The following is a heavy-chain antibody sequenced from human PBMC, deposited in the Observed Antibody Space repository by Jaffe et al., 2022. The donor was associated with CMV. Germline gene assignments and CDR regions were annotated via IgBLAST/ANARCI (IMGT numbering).Heavy chain of an antibody. CDR1: GGSIGGYY. V-gene: IGHV4-4*07. Sequence: QVELQESGPGLVKPSETLSLSCSVAGGSIGGYYWSWIRQPAGKGLEWIGTIYMSGSTNYNPSLRSRVGMSIDTSKMQVSLRLSGVTAADTGVYYCARGPTTRNYYDTSGFVVRYFDLWGRGTLVTVSS. CDR2: IYMSGST. CDR3: ARGPTTRNYYDTSGFVVRYFDL. D-gene: IGHD3-22*01. J-gene: IGHJ2*01.